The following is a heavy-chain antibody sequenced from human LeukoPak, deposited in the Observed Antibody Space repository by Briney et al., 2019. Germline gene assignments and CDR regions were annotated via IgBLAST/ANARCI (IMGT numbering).Heavy chain of an antibody. Sequence: PGGSLRLSCAASGFTFSNAWMSWVRQAPGKGLEWVSAISGSGGSTYYADSVKGRFTISRDNSKNTLYLQMNSLRAEDTAVYYCAKDCSSTSCYDYWGQGTLVTVSS. D-gene: IGHD2-2*01. CDR3: AKDCSSTSCYDY. CDR2: ISGSGGST. CDR1: GFTFSNAW. J-gene: IGHJ4*02. V-gene: IGHV3-23*01.